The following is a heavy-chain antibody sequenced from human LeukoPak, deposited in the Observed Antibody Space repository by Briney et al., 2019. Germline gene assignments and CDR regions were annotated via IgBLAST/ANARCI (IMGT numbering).Heavy chain of an antibody. J-gene: IGHJ4*02. D-gene: IGHD3-22*01. CDR2: INPSGGST. Sequence: ASVKVSCKASGYTFTSYYMHWVRQAPGQGLEWMGIINPSGGSTSYAQKFQGRVTMTRDMSTSTVYMELSSLRSDDTAIYYCARIAPVIVSDYWGQGTLVTVSS. CDR3: ARIAPVIVSDY. V-gene: IGHV1-46*01. CDR1: GYTFTSYY.